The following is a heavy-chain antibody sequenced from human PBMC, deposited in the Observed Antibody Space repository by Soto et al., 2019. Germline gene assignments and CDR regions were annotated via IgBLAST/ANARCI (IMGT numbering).Heavy chain of an antibody. J-gene: IGHJ4*02. CDR1: GGSISSYY. CDR3: ARGYDFWSGYYSPQFDY. V-gene: IGHV4-59*01. Sequence: SETLSLTCTVSGGSISSYYWSWIRQPPGKGLEWIGYIYYSGSTNYNPSLKSRVTVSVDTSKNQFSLKLSSVTAADTAVYYCARGYDFWSGYYSPQFDYWGQGTLVTVSS. D-gene: IGHD3-3*01. CDR2: IYYSGST.